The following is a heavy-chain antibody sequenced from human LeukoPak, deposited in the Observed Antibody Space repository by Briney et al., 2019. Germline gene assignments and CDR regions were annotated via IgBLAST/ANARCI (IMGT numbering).Heavy chain of an antibody. CDR1: GGSISSGGYY. V-gene: IGHV4-30-2*01. D-gene: IGHD2-2*01. CDR3: ARLEYQLLDYWFDP. CDR2: IYHSGST. J-gene: IGHJ5*02. Sequence: PSETLSLTCTVSGGSISSGGYYWSWIRQPPGKGLEWIGYIYHSGSTYYNPSLKSRVTISVDRSKNQFSLKLSSVTAADTAVYYCARLEYQLLDYWFDPWGQGTLVTVSS.